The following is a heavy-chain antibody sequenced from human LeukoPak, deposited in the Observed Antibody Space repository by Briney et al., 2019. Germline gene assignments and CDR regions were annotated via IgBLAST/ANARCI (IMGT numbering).Heavy chain of an antibody. CDR1: GDSISGGGYY. V-gene: IGHV4-31*03. Sequence: SQTLSLTCTVSGDSISGGGYYWSWIRQHPGKGLEWIGYIYYSGSIYYNPSLKSRVTISVDTSKNQFSLKLSSVTAADTAVYYCARRAVAASYWFDPWGQGTLVTVSS. J-gene: IGHJ5*02. CDR2: IYYSGSI. D-gene: IGHD2-15*01. CDR3: ARRAVAASYWFDP.